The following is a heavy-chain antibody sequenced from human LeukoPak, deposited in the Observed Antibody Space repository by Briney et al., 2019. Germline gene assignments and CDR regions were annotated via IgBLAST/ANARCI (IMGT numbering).Heavy chain of an antibody. V-gene: IGHV3-23*01. J-gene: IGHJ4*02. CDR1: GFTFSSYA. CDR3: EKPHYGSGSYYTDDY. D-gene: IGHD3-10*01. Sequence: PGGSLRLSCAASGFTFSSYAMIWVRQAPGKGLDWVSGISGSGDTYYAASVKGRFTISRDNSKNTLYLQMNSLRGDDTAVYYCEKPHYGSGSYYTDDYWGQGTLVTVSS. CDR2: ISGSGDT.